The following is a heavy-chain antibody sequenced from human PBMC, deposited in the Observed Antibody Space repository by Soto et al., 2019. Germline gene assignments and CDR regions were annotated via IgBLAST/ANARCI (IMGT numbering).Heavy chain of an antibody. CDR3: ARIVVQRYGMDV. V-gene: IGHV6-1*01. CDR1: GDSVSSNRAA. J-gene: IGHJ6*02. Sequence: QTLSLNGDISGDSVSSNRAAWNWIRPSPSRGLEWLGRTYYRSKWYNDYAVSVKSRITINPDTSKNQFSLQLNSVTPEDTAVYYCARIVVQRYGMDVCGQGTTVTVSS. CDR2: TYYRSKWYN. D-gene: IGHD2-2*01.